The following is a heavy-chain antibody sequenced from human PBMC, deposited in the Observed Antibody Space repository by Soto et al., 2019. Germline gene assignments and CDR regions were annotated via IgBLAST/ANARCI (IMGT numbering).Heavy chain of an antibody. V-gene: IGHV3-23*01. CDR2: ISGSGGST. CDR3: AKGRYCTNGVCYRILDY. J-gene: IGHJ4*02. Sequence: PGGSLRLSCAASGFTFSSYAMSWVRQAPGKGLEWVSAISGSGGSTYYADSVKGRFTISRDNSKNTLYLQMNSLRAEDTAVYYCAKGRYCTNGVCYRILDYWGQGTLVTVSS. CDR1: GFTFSSYA. D-gene: IGHD2-8*01.